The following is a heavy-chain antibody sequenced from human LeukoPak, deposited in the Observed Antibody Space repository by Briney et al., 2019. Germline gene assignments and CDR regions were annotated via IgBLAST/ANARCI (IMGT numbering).Heavy chain of an antibody. J-gene: IGHJ5*02. CDR2: INPNSGGT. CDR1: GYAFTGYY. CDR3: AISIGYCSGGSCYSENWFDP. Sequence: GASVKVSCTASGYAFTGYYMHWVRQAPGQGLEWMGWINPNSGGTNYAQKFQGRVTMTRDTSISTAYMELSRLRSDDTAVYYCAISIGYCSGGSCYSENWFDPWGQGTLVTVSS. V-gene: IGHV1-2*02. D-gene: IGHD2-15*01.